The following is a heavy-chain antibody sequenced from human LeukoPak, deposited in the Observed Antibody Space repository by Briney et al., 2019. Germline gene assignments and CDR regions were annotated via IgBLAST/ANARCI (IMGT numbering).Heavy chain of an antibody. V-gene: IGHV3-30*02. CDR2: IQNDGSDK. J-gene: IGHJ4*02. CDR3: AREGGRAVPGRFDQ. CDR1: GSNFRSSG. Sequence: GGSLRLSCAASGSNFRSSGRHWVRQAPGKGLEWVTFIQNDGSDKYYAASVKGRFTISRDNSKNTVYLHMASLRADDTALYYCAREGGRAVPGRFDQWGQGTLVTVSS. D-gene: IGHD6-13*01.